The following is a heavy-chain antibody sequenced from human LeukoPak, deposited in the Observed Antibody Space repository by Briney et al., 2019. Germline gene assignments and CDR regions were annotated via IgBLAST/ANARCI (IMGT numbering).Heavy chain of an antibody. CDR3: ARDRMTTVTNDAFDI. V-gene: IGHV3-11*04. J-gene: IGHJ3*02. CDR1: GFTFSDYY. Sequence: GGSLRLSCAASGFTFSDYYMSWIRQAPGKGLEWVSYIGSSGTTIYYADSVKGRFSISRDNAKNSLFLQMNSLRAEDTAVYYCARDRMTTVTNDAFDIWGQGTMVTVSS. CDR2: IGSSGTTI. D-gene: IGHD4-17*01.